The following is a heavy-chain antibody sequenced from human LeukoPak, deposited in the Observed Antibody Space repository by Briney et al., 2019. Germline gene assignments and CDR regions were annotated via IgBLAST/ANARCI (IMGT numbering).Heavy chain of an antibody. CDR3: ARVPGVRGPLNN. J-gene: IGHJ4*02. D-gene: IGHD3-10*01. Sequence: GGSLRLSCAASGFTFSSYWMHWVRQAPGKGLVWVSRINSDGSSTSYADSVEGRFTISRDNAKNTLYLQMNSLRAEDTAVYYCARVPGVRGPLNNWGQGTLVTVSS. V-gene: IGHV3-74*01. CDR1: GFTFSSYW. CDR2: INSDGSST.